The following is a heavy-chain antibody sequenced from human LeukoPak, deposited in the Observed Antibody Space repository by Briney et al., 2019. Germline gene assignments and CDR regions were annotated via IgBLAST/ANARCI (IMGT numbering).Heavy chain of an antibody. CDR1: GGTFSSYA. CDR3: ARVPRHANNWNGHYYYYYYMDV. CDR2: IIPIFGTA. J-gene: IGHJ6*03. V-gene: IGHV1-69*13. Sequence: GASVKVSCKASGGTFSSYAISWVRQPPGQGLEWMGGIIPIFGTANYAQKFQGRVTITADESTSTAYMELSSLRSEDTAVYYCARVPRHANNWNGHYYYYYYMDVWGKGTTVTISS. D-gene: IGHD1-20*01.